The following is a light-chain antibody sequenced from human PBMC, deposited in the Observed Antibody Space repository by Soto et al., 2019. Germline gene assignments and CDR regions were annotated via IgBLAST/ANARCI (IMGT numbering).Light chain of an antibody. CDR2: MND. CDR1: TSNILRNY. V-gene: IGLV1-47*01. J-gene: IGLJ1*01. Sequence: QSVLTQPPSAFGNPGQRLTISCSGSTSNILRNYVYWYRQFPGTAPRLLISMNDQRPSGVPDRFSGSKSGTSASLAISGLRSEDEADYYCASWDDSLSGYVFGTGTKVTVL. CDR3: ASWDDSLSGYV.